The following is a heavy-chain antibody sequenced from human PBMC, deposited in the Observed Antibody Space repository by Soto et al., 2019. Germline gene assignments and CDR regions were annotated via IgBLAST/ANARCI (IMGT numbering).Heavy chain of an antibody. Sequence: SETLSLTCTVSGGSISSYYWSWIRQSPGKGLEWIGYISYSGSTEYNPSLKSRVTISVDTSKNQFSLKLSSVTAADTAVYYCERHLSTTAAPLPFDYWGQGTLVTVSS. CDR1: GGSISSYY. D-gene: IGHD1-1*01. CDR3: ERHLSTTAAPLPFDY. V-gene: IGHV4-59*08. J-gene: IGHJ4*02. CDR2: ISYSGST.